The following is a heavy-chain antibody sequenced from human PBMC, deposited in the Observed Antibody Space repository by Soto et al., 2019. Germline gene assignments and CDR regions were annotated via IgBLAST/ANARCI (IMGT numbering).Heavy chain of an antibody. CDR2: IWYDGSNK. V-gene: IGHV3-33*01. J-gene: IGHJ3*02. D-gene: IGHD4-17*01. Sequence: GGSLRLSCAASGFTFSSYGMHWVRQAPGKGLEWVAVIWYDGSNKYYADSVKGRFTISRDNSKNTLYLQMNSLRAEDTAVYYCGADPSLIYGDYVYPAFDIWGQGTMVTVSS. CDR3: GADPSLIYGDYVYPAFDI. CDR1: GFTFSSYG.